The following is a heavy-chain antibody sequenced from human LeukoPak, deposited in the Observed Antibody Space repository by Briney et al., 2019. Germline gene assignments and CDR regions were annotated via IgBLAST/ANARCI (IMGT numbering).Heavy chain of an antibody. Sequence: SETLSLTCAVYGGSFSGYYWSWIRQPPGKGLEWIGEINHSGSTNYNPSLKSRVTISVDTSKNQFSLKLSSVTAADTAVYYCARDLGSSGWHNPSAYDYWGQGTLVTVSS. J-gene: IGHJ4*02. CDR3: ARDLGSSGWHNPSAYDY. D-gene: IGHD6-19*01. V-gene: IGHV4-34*01. CDR1: GGSFSGYY. CDR2: INHSGST.